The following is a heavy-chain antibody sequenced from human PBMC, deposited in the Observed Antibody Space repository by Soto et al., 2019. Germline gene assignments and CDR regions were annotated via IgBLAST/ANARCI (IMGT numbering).Heavy chain of an antibody. J-gene: IGHJ4*02. V-gene: IGHV1-69*13. Sequence: SVKVSCKASGCTFSSYAISWVRQAPGQGLEWMGGIIPIFGTANYAQKFQGRVTITADESTSTAYMELGSLRSEDTAVYYCARFTAEEWIFDYWGQGTLVTVSS. CDR2: IIPIFGTA. CDR1: GCTFSSYA. CDR3: ARFTAEEWIFDY. D-gene: IGHD3-3*01.